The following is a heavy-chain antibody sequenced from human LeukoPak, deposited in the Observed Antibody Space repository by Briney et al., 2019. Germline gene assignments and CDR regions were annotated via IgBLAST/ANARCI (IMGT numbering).Heavy chain of an antibody. D-gene: IGHD4-11*01. CDR1: GFTFSDYY. V-gene: IGHV3-11*04. Sequence: PGGSPRLSCAASGFTFSDYYMSWVRQAPEKGLEWVSYIGSSSSPIYYADSVKGRFTISRDNAKNSLYLQMDSLRAEDTAVYYGARNKPYSLDYWGRGPRVTVP. J-gene: IGHJ4*02. CDR3: ARNKPYSLDY. CDR2: IGSSSSPI.